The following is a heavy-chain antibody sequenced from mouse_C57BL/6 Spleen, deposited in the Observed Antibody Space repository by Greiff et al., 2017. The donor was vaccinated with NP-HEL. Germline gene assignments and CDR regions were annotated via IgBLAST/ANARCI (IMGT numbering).Heavy chain of an antibody. CDR3: ARHSLSYGSSYFYAMDY. J-gene: IGHJ4*01. Sequence: VKLVESGPGLVAPSQSLSITCTVSGFSLTSYGVHWVRQPPGKGLEWLVVIWSDGSTTYNSALKSRLSISKDNSKSQVFLKMNSLQTDDTAMYYCARHSLSYGSSYFYAMDYWGQGTSVTVSS. CDR2: IWSDGST. CDR1: GFSLTSYG. D-gene: IGHD1-1*01. V-gene: IGHV2-6-1*01.